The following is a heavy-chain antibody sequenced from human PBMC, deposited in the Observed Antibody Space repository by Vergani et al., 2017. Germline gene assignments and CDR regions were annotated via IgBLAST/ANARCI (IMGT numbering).Heavy chain of an antibody. CDR3: ARSIVSRNPPDYFDN. CDR2: VEDSGYF. Sequence: QVQLQESGPGLVRPSETLSLTCTVSGGSLSGYYWNWIRQTPGEGLEWIGYVEDSGYFNYNPSLKTRVSMSSDTSNNQFSLMLSSVTVADTAVYYCARSIVSRNPPDYFDNWGQGTTVTVSS. J-gene: IGHJ4*02. V-gene: IGHV4-59*01. D-gene: IGHD1-14*01. CDR1: GGSLSGYY.